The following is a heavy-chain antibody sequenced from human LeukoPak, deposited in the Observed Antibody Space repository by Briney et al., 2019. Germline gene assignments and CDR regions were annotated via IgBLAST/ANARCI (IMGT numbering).Heavy chain of an antibody. Sequence: GGSLRLSCAASGFTFSSHWMTWIRQAPGKGLEWVANIKQDGSEKYYVDSVKGRFTISRDNAKNSLYLQMNSLRAEDTAVYYCARDTGGGYSCYDCWGQGTLVTVSS. CDR3: ARDTGGGYSCYDC. V-gene: IGHV3-7*01. CDR2: IKQDGSEK. D-gene: IGHD5-18*01. J-gene: IGHJ4*02. CDR1: GFTFSSHW.